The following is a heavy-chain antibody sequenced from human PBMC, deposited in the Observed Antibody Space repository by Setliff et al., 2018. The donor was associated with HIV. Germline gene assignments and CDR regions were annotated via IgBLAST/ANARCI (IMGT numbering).Heavy chain of an antibody. V-gene: IGHV4-59*01. CDR1: GGSIGSYH. J-gene: IGHJ6*03. D-gene: IGHD6-19*01. Sequence: PSETLSLTCNVSGGSIGSYHWAWIRQSPGKGLEYIGNIRHSGNTNYNPALKSRLNMSVDTSNYQISLKLTAVTAADTAVYYCAREFSERSPNPDHYYYCMDVWGKGTTVTVSS. CDR2: IRHSGNT. CDR3: AREFSERSPNPDHYYYCMDV.